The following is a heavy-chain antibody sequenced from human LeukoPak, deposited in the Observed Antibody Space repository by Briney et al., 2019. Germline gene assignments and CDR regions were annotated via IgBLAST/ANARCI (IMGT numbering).Heavy chain of an antibody. V-gene: IGHV3-43*01. Sequence: GGSLRLSCAASGFTFSSSAMSWIRQAPGKGLEWVSAINWDGASRTYADSVKGRFSISRDNSKNSLYLQMNSLRREDPALYYCVKGGGGLATITSLQYWGQGTLVTVSS. CDR3: VKGGGGLATITSLQY. J-gene: IGHJ4*02. CDR1: GFTFSSSA. CDR2: INWDGASR. D-gene: IGHD5-24*01.